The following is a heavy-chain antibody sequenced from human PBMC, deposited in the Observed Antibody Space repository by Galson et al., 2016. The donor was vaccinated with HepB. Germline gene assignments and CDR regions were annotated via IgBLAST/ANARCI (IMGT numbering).Heavy chain of an antibody. Sequence: TLSLTCTVSGGSISSGGYYWSWIRQHPGKGLEWIGYIYYSGSTYYNPSLQSRVTISVDTSKNQFPLKLSSVTAADTAVYYCARRVRGVIISLNWFDPWGQGTLVTVSS. J-gene: IGHJ5*02. CDR1: GGSISSGGYY. CDR2: IYYSGST. V-gene: IGHV4-31*03. CDR3: ARRVRGVIISLNWFDP. D-gene: IGHD3-10*01.